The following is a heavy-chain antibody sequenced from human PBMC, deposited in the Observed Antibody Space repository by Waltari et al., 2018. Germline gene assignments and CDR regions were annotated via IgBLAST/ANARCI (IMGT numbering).Heavy chain of an antibody. CDR1: GFTFSSYA. CDR3: ARDMRIAVRLRGTLDY. J-gene: IGHJ4*02. D-gene: IGHD1-26*01. V-gene: IGHV3-30*01. Sequence: QVQLVESGGGVVQPGRSLRLSCAASGFTFSSYAMHWVRQAPGKGLEWVAVISYDGRKKDYADSVKGRFTISRDNSKNTLDLQMNSLRAEDTAVYYCARDMRIAVRLRGTLDYWGQGTLVTVSS. CDR2: ISYDGRKK.